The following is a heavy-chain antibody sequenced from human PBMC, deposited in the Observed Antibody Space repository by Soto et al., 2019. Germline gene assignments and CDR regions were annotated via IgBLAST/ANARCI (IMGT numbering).Heavy chain of an antibody. CDR2: IYYSGST. D-gene: IGHD5-12*01. V-gene: IGHV4-39*01. J-gene: IGHJ4*02. Sequence: QLQLQESGPGLVKPSETLSLTCTVSGGSISSSSYYWGWIRQPPGKGLEWIGSIYYSGSTYYNPSLKSRVTISVDTSKNQVALKLSSVTAADSAVYYCARPDGYHVAYWGQGTLVTVSS. CDR1: GGSISSSSYY. CDR3: ARPDGYHVAY.